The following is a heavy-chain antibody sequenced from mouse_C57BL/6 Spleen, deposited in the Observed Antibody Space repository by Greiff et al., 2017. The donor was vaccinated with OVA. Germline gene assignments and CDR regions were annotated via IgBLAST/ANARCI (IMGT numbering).Heavy chain of an antibody. V-gene: IGHV1-72*01. CDR1: GYTFTSYW. D-gene: IGHD4-1*01. Sequence: QVQLQQPGAELVKPGASVKLSCKASGYTFTSYWMHWVKQRPGQGLEWIGRIDPNSGGTKYNEKFKSKATLTVDKPYSTAYMQLSSLTSEDSAVYYCARSTGTRYFDVWGTGTTVTVSS. CDR2: IDPNSGGT. CDR3: ARSTGTRYFDV. J-gene: IGHJ1*03.